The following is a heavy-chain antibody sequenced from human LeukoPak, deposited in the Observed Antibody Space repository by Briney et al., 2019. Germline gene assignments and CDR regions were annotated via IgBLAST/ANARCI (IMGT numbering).Heavy chain of an antibody. CDR1: GYTFTSYD. Sequence: ASVKVSCTASGYTFTSYDINWVRQATGQGLEWMGWMNPNSGNTGYAQKFQGRVTITRNTSISTAYMELSSLRSEDTAAYYCARGHGGYSSGWYSYWGQGTLVTVSS. D-gene: IGHD6-19*01. CDR2: MNPNSGNT. V-gene: IGHV1-8*03. CDR3: ARGHGGYSSGWYSY. J-gene: IGHJ4*02.